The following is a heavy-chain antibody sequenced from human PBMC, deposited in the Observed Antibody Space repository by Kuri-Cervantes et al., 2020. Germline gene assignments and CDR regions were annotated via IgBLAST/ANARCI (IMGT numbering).Heavy chain of an antibody. J-gene: IGHJ4*02. CDR1: GGSFSGYY. CDR2: INHSGNT. Sequence: SQTLSLTCAVYGGSFSGYYWSWIRQPPEKGLEWIGEINHSGNTNYNPSLKSRVTISVDTSKNQFSLKLSSVTAADTAVYYCARGPDLLRNWGQGTLVTVSS. V-gene: IGHV4-34*01. D-gene: IGHD3-22*01. CDR3: ARGPDLLRN.